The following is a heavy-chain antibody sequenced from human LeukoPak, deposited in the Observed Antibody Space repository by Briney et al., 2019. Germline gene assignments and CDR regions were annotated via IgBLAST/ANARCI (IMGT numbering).Heavy chain of an antibody. CDR1: GFTFSSYA. D-gene: IGHD5-18*01. CDR2: ISSSSSYI. CDR3: ARAPGYRGFLDY. Sequence: GGSLRLSCAASGFTFSSYAMHWVRQAPGKGLEWVSSISSSSSYIYYADSVKGRFTISRDNAKNSLYLQMNSLRAEDTAVYYCARAPGYRGFLDYWGQGNLVTVSS. J-gene: IGHJ4*02. V-gene: IGHV3-21*01.